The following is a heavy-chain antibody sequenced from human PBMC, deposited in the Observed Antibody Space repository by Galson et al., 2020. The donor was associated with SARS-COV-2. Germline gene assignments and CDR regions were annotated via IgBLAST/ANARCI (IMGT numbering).Heavy chain of an antibody. Sequence: SETLSLTCTVSGGSISSSSYYWGWIRQPPGKGLEWIGSIYYSGSTYYNPSLKSRVTISVDTSKNQFSLKLSSVTAADTAVYYCARAVPGGGLRFLTGSYYFDYWGQGTLVTVSS. V-gene: IGHV4-39*07. CDR2: IYYSGST. D-gene: IGHD3-9*01. CDR3: ARAVPGGGLRFLTGSYYFDY. CDR1: GGSISSSSYY. J-gene: IGHJ4*02.